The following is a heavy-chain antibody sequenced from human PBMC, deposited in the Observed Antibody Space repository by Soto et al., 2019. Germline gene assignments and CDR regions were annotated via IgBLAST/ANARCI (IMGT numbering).Heavy chain of an antibody. V-gene: IGHV3-74*01. CDR1: GFKFDYYW. Sequence: EVQLVEPGGGLVQPGGSLRLSCVASGFKFDYYWMHWVRQAPGGGLMWISRLQTDGSHPAYADSVKGRFTISRDNAKNTLYLQMNNLRVEDTAVYYCARGGDPDYWGQGTLVTVSS. CDR3: ARGGDPDY. J-gene: IGHJ4*02. CDR2: LQTDGSHP. D-gene: IGHD2-21*02.